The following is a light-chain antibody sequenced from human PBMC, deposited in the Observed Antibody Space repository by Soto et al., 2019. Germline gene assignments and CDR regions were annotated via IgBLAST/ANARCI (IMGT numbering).Light chain of an antibody. J-gene: IGKJ2*01. CDR2: DAS. CDR3: PHSKIYLWP. Sequence: MTHYHNTLSASVGDRVTITCRARESISSWFAWYQQKPGTAPKLLIYDASSLESGVPSRFSGSGSGTEFSLTISSLQPDDFAPYYCPHSKIYLWPFG. CDR1: ESISSW. V-gene: IGKV1-5*01.